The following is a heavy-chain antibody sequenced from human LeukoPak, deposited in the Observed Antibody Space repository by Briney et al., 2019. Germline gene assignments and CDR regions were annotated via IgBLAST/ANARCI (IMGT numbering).Heavy chain of an antibody. Sequence: PGGSLRLSCAASGFTFDDYAMHWVRQAPGKGLEWVSGISWNSGSIGYADSVKGRFTISRDNAKNSLYLQMNSLRAEDTALYYCAKVPSSSWYGWFDPWGQGTLVTVSS. V-gene: IGHV3-9*01. CDR3: AKVPSSSWYGWFDP. J-gene: IGHJ5*02. D-gene: IGHD6-13*01. CDR2: ISWNSGSI. CDR1: GFTFDDYA.